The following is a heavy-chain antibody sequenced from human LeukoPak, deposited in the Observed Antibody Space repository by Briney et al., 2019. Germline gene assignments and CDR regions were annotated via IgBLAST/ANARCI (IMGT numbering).Heavy chain of an antibody. Sequence: GGSLRLSCAASGFTVSSNYMSWVRQAPEKGLEWVSVIYSGGSTYYADSVKGRFTISRDNSKNTLYLQMNSLRAEDTAVYYCARGLNPNYYDSSGPYYFDCWGQGTLVIVSS. CDR3: ARGLNPNYYDSSGPYYFDC. D-gene: IGHD3-22*01. V-gene: IGHV3-53*01. CDR2: IYSGGST. J-gene: IGHJ4*02. CDR1: GFTVSSNY.